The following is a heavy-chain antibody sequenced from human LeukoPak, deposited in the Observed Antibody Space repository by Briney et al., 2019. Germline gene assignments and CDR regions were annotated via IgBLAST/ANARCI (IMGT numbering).Heavy chain of an antibody. CDR1: GFTFSDYF. J-gene: IGHJ4*02. CDR3: ARPAYCGGNCYYFPDY. Sequence: GRSLRLSCAASGFTFSDYFMSWIRQAPGQGLEWLSHISSSGTGYYTDSVKGRATISRDNAKNSLYLQMNSLRAEDTAVYYCARPAYCGGNCYYFPDYWGQGTLVTVSS. CDR2: ISSSGTG. V-gene: IGHV3-11*04. D-gene: IGHD2-21*02.